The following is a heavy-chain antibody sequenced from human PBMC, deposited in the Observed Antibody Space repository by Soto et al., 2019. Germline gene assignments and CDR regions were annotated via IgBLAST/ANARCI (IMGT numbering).Heavy chain of an antibody. CDR1: GYTFTGYY. CDR2: INPNSGGT. V-gene: IGHV1-2*04. Sequence: GASVKVSCKASGYTFTGYYMHWVRQAPGQGLEWMGWINPNSGGTNYAQKFQGWVTMTRDTSISTAYMELSRLRSDDTAVYYCARGVMITFGGVIVPYFDYWGQGTLATVSS. D-gene: IGHD3-16*02. J-gene: IGHJ4*02. CDR3: ARGVMITFGGVIVPYFDY.